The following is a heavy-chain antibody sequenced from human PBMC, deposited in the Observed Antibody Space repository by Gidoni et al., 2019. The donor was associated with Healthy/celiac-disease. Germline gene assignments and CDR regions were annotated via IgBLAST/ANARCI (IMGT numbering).Heavy chain of an antibody. CDR2: INHSGST. V-gene: IGHV4-34*01. CDR1: GGSFSDYY. CDR3: ARGRSITIFGVASYYFDY. J-gene: IGHJ4*02. Sequence: QVQLQQWGAGLLKPSETLSLTCAVYGGSFSDYYWSWIRQPPGKGLEWIGEINHSGSTNYNPSLKSRVTISVDTSKNQFSLKLSSVTAADTAVYYCARGRSITIFGVASYYFDYWGQGTLVTVSS. D-gene: IGHD3-3*01.